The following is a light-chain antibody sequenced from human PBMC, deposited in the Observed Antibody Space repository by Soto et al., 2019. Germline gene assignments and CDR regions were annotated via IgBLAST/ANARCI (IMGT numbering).Light chain of an antibody. Sequence: EMVLTQSPGTLSLSPGKRATLSCRASQRVTSVHLAWYQQRPGQAPRLLIYGASNRATGVTERFTGSASGTDFNLTISRLGPEDSATYYCQYYGAPPLYTFGRGTKLEIE. CDR3: QYYGAPPLYT. CDR1: QRVTSVH. V-gene: IGKV3-20*01. J-gene: IGKJ2*01. CDR2: GAS.